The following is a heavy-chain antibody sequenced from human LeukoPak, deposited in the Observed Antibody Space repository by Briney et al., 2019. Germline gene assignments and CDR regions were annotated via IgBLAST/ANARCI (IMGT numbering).Heavy chain of an antibody. CDR3: ARSTRVRGVINY. V-gene: IGHV4-4*02. D-gene: IGHD3-10*02. Sequence: PGGSLRLSCAASGFTFSHDWMSWVRQPPGKGLEWIGSIYYSGSTYYNPSLKSRVTISVDTSKNQFSLKLSSVTAADTAVYYCARSTRVRGVINYWGQGTLVTVSS. CDR1: GFTFSHDW. J-gene: IGHJ4*02. CDR2: IYYSGST.